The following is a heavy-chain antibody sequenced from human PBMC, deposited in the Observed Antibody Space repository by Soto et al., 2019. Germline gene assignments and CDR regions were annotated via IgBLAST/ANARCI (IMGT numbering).Heavy chain of an antibody. CDR3: ARAYGSGSRRYYYYYGMDV. J-gene: IGHJ6*02. V-gene: IGHV1-69*13. CDR1: GGTFSSYA. CDR2: IIPIFGTA. D-gene: IGHD3-10*01. Sequence: ASVKVSCKASGGTFSSYAISWVRQAPGQGLEWMGGIIPIFGTANYAQKFQGRVTITADESTSTAYMELSSLRSEDTAVYYCARAYGSGSRRYYYYYGMDVWGQGTTVTVSS.